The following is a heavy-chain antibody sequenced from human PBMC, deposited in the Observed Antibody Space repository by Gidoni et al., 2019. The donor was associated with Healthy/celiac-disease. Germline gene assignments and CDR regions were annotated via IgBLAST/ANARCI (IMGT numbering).Heavy chain of an antibody. CDR1: GYSISSGYY. Sequence: QVQLQESGPGLVKPSETLSLTCAVSGYSISSGYYWGWIRQPPGKGLEWIGSIYHRGSTYYNPSLKSRVTISVDTSKTQFSLKLSSVTAADTAVYYCARVNLRIAVAGTPDYWGQGTLVTVSS. V-gene: IGHV4-38-2*01. J-gene: IGHJ4*02. CDR2: IYHRGST. D-gene: IGHD6-19*01. CDR3: ARVNLRIAVAGTPDY.